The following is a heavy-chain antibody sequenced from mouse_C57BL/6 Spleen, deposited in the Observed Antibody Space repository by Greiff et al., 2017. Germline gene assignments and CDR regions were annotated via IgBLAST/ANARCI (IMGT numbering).Heavy chain of an antibody. CDR3: AIYYGSSYGYFDV. D-gene: IGHD1-1*01. V-gene: IGHV3-6*01. J-gene: IGHJ1*03. Sequence: EVKLMESGPGLVKPSQSLSLTCSVTGYSITSGYYWNWIRQFPGNKLEWMGYISYDGSNNYNPSLKNRISITRDTSKNQFFLKLNSVTTEDTATYYCAIYYGSSYGYFDVWGTGTTVTVSS. CDR1: GYSITSGYY. CDR2: ISYDGSN.